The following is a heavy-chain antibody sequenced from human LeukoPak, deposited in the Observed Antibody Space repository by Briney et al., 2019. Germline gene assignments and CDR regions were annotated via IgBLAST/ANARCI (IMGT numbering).Heavy chain of an antibody. Sequence: ASVKVSCKASGYTFTGYYMHWVRQAPGQGLEWMGRINPNSGGTNYAQKFQGRVTMTRDTSISTAYMELSRLRSDDTAVYYCARARPRKDYYYYGMDVWGQGTTVTVSS. CDR2: INPNSGGT. D-gene: IGHD2-15*01. J-gene: IGHJ6*02. CDR1: GYTFTGYY. CDR3: ARARPRKDYYYYGMDV. V-gene: IGHV1-2*06.